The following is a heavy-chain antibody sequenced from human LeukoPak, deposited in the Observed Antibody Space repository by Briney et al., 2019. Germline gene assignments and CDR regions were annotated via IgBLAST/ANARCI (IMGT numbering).Heavy chain of an antibody. CDR1: GGSISSNNNY. Sequence: PSETLSLTCTVSGGSISSNNNYWGWIRQPPGKGLDWIGSIYYSGNTYYNPSLKSRVTISVDTSKHQSPLKLSSVTAADTAVYYCARLEGLYYGDYWGQGTLVTVSS. D-gene: IGHD3-22*01. V-gene: IGHV4-39*01. CDR3: ARLEGLYYGDY. J-gene: IGHJ4*02. CDR2: IYYSGNT.